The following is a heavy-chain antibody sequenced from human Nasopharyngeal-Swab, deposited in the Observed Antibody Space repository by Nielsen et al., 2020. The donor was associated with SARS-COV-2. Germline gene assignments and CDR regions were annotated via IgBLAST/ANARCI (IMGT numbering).Heavy chain of an antibody. J-gene: IGHJ3*02. Sequence: SETLSLTCAVYGGSFSGYYWSWIRQPPGKGLERIGEINHSGSTNYNPSLKSRVTISVDTSKNQFSLKLSSVTAADTAVYYCATQGYDILTGYRRNAFDIWGQGTMVTVSS. CDR2: INHSGST. CDR1: GGSFSGYY. D-gene: IGHD3-9*01. V-gene: IGHV4-34*01. CDR3: ATQGYDILTGYRRNAFDI.